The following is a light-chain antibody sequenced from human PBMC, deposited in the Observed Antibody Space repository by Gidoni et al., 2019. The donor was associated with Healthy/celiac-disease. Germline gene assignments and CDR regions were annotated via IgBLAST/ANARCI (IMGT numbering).Light chain of an antibody. CDR1: SSDVGGYNY. CDR2: DVS. J-gene: IGLJ2*01. Sequence: QSALTQPRSVSGSPGQSVTLSCTGTSSDVGGYNYVSWYQQHPGKAPKLMIYDVSKRPSGVPDRFSGSKSGNTASLTISGLQAEDEADYYCCSYAGSSPVVFGGGTKLTVL. CDR3: CSYAGSSPVV. V-gene: IGLV2-11*01.